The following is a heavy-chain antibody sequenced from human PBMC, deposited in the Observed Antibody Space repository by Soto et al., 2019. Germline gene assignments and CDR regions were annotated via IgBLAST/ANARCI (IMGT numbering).Heavy chain of an antibody. CDR1: GFTFSSYG. J-gene: IGHJ6*02. V-gene: IGHV3-33*01. Sequence: QVQLVESGGGVVQPGRSLRLSCAASGFTFSSYGMHWVRQAPGKGLEWVAVIWYDGSNKYYADSVKGRFTISRDNSKNTLYLQMNSLRAEDTAVYYCARDHQEVVVAATPCSYYGMDVWGQGTTVTVSS. CDR2: IWYDGSNK. D-gene: IGHD2-15*01. CDR3: ARDHQEVVVAATPCSYYGMDV.